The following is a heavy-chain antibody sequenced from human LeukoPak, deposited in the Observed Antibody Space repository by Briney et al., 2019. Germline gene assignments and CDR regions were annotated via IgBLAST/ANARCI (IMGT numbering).Heavy chain of an antibody. CDR3: ARGAARCSGGHCHPD. Sequence: PGGSLRLSCAASGFSISNFWMHWVRQAPGKGLVWVSRINSDGSSTTYADSVKGRFTISRDNAKNTLYLQANSLRAEDTAVYYCARGAARCSGGHCHPDWGRGTLVTVSS. CDR1: GFSISNFW. V-gene: IGHV3-74*01. J-gene: IGHJ4*02. CDR2: INSDGSST. D-gene: IGHD2-15*01.